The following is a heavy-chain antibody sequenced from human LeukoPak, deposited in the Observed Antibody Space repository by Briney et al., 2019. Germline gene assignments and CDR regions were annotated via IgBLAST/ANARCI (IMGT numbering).Heavy chain of an antibody. CDR1: GFTFSSYE. D-gene: IGHD3-10*01. J-gene: IGHJ6*02. CDR2: ISSSGSTI. Sequence: PGGSLRLSCAVSGFTFSSYEMNWVRQAPGKGLEWVSYISSSGSTIYYADSVNGRFTISRDNAKNSLYLQMNSLRAEDTAVYYCARDDYGSGTYYYGMDVWGQGTTVTVSS. V-gene: IGHV3-48*03. CDR3: ARDDYGSGTYYYGMDV.